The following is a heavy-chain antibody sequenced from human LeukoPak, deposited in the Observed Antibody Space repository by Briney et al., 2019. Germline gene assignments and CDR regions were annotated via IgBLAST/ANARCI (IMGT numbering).Heavy chain of an antibody. J-gene: IGHJ4*02. CDR3: AKQGDSCSFDY. CDR2: ISGSGGST. Sequence: GGSLRLSCAASGFTFSSYAMSWVRQASGEGLEWVSAISGSGGSTYYADSVKGRFTISRDNSKNTLYLQMNRLRAEDTAVYYCAKQGDSCSFDYWGQGTLVTVSS. CDR1: GFTFSSYA. V-gene: IGHV3-23*01. D-gene: IGHD6-13*01.